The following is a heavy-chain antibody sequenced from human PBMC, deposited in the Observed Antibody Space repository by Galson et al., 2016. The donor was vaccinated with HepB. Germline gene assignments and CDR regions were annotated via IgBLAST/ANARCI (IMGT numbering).Heavy chain of an antibody. CDR1: GGAISNYS. CDR3: ARHFPSYNGGLFDY. V-gene: IGHV4-59*08. CDR2: IYYTESFNYKPNYRGST. Sequence: SETLSLTCTVSGGAISNYSWSWIRQPPGKGLEWIGYIYYTESFNYKPNYRGSTNYNPSLKSRVTISVDTSKNQFSLKLSSVTAADTAVYYCARHFPSYNGGLFDYWGQGTLVTVSS. D-gene: IGHD4-23*01. J-gene: IGHJ4*02.